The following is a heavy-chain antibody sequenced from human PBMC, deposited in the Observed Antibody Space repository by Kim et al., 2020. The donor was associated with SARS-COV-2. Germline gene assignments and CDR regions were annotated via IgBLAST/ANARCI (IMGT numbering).Heavy chain of an antibody. CDR3: ARGVSIAAVDY. Sequence: SETLSLTCAVYGGSFSGYYWSWIRQPPGKGLEWIGEINHSGSTNYNPSLKSRVTISVDTSKNQFSLKLSSVTAADTAVYYCARGVSIAAVDYWGQGTLVTVSS. D-gene: IGHD6-6*01. CDR2: INHSGST. J-gene: IGHJ4*02. V-gene: IGHV4-34*01. CDR1: GGSFSGYY.